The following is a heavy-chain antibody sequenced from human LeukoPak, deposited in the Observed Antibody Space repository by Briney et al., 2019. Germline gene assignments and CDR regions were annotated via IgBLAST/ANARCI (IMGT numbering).Heavy chain of an antibody. J-gene: IGHJ4*02. CDR2: IYYSGST. Sequence: SETLSLTCTVSGGSISSCYWSWIRQPPGKGLEWIGYIYYSGSTNYNPSLKSRVTISVDTSKNQFSLKLSSVTAADTAVYYCARHLYFEDSSGYYAYSFDYWGQGTLVTVSS. CDR1: GGSISSCY. V-gene: IGHV4-59*08. D-gene: IGHD3-22*01. CDR3: ARHLYFEDSSGYYAYSFDY.